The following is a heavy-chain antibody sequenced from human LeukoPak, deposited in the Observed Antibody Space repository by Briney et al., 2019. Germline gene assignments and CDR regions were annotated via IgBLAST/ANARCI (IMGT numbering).Heavy chain of an antibody. V-gene: IGHV4-34*01. CDR2: INHSGST. D-gene: IGHD5-18*01. CDR1: PGSFSGYY. Sequence: SETLSLTCAVYPGSFSGYYWSWIRQPPGKGLEWVGEINHSGSTNYNPSLKSRVTISVDTSRNQFSLKLSSVTAADTAVYYCARGGSLQLWTPFWDFWGQGTLVTVSS. J-gene: IGHJ4*02. CDR3: ARGGSLQLWTPFWDF.